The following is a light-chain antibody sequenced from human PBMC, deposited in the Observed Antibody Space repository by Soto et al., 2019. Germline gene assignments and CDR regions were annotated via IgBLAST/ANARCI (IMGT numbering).Light chain of an antibody. J-gene: IGLJ2*01. Sequence: QSALTQPASVSGSPGQSITISCTGTSSDVGGYNHVSWYQQHPGKAPKLMIYEVSNRPSGVSNRFSGSKSGNTASLTISGLKAEDEADYYCASYTSSSTLLFGGGTKLTVL. CDR1: SSDVGGYNH. V-gene: IGLV2-14*01. CDR3: ASYTSSSTLL. CDR2: EVS.